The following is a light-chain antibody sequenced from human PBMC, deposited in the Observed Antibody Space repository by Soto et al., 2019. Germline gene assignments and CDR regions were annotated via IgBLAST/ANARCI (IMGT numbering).Light chain of an antibody. CDR3: QQYGSSPLLT. Sequence: EIVLTQSPGTLSFSPGERSSLSCRASQSVPRSYLAWYQQKPGQAPRLLIYGTSSRATGIPDRFSGSGSGTDFTLTISRLEPEDFAVYYCQQYGSSPLLTFGGGTKVDI. CDR1: QSVPRSY. V-gene: IGKV3-20*01. CDR2: GTS. J-gene: IGKJ4*01.